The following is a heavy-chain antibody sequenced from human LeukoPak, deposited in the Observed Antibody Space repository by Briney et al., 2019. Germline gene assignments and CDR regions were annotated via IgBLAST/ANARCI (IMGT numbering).Heavy chain of an antibody. D-gene: IGHD4-23*01. J-gene: IGHJ5*02. CDR2: ISSSSSYI. CDR1: GFTFSSYS. CDR3: ARIQSTTDYGGFYNWFDP. V-gene: IGHV3-21*01. Sequence: KSGGSLRLSCAASGFTFSSYSMNWVRQAPGKGLEWVSSISSSSSYIYYADSVKGRFTISRDNAKNSLYLQMNSLRAEDTAVYYCARIQSTTDYGGFYNWFDPWGQGTLVTVSS.